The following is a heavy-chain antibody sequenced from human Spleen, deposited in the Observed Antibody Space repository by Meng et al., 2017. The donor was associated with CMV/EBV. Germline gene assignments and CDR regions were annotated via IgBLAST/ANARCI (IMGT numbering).Heavy chain of an antibody. Sequence: SGFTFSDYYMSWIRQAPGKGLEWVSYISSSGTPIYYADSVKGRFTISRDNAKNSLYLQMNSLRAEDTAVYYCARDRATEVPYYFDYWGPGTLVTVSS. J-gene: IGHJ4*02. D-gene: IGHD2-2*01. V-gene: IGHV3-11*01. CDR3: ARDRATEVPYYFDY. CDR1: GFTFSDYY. CDR2: ISSSGTPI.